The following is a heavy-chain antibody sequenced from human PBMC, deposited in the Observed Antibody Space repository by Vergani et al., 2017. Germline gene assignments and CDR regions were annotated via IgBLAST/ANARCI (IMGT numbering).Heavy chain of an antibody. D-gene: IGHD3-3*01. Sequence: QVQLQQWGAGLLKPSETLSLTCTVSGGSISSYYWSWIRQPAGKGLEWIGRIYTSGSTNYNPSLKSRVTMSVDTSKNQFSLKLSSVTAADTAVYYCARDLDFWSGYYMYYFDYWGQGTLVTVSS. J-gene: IGHJ4*02. CDR2: IYTSGST. CDR3: ARDLDFWSGYYMYYFDY. V-gene: IGHV4-59*10. CDR1: GGSISSYY.